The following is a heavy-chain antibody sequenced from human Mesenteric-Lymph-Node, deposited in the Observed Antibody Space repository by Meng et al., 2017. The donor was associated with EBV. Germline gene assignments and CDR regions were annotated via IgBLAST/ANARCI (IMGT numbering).Heavy chain of an antibody. V-gene: IGHV4-30-4*01. CDR3: ARNSDCSTTSCFVSWFDP. D-gene: IGHD2-2*01. CDR1: GGSINSGGYC. Sequence: QRRRQEPGPGLVKPSQTLSLTCAASGGSINSGGYCWSWIRQPPGRGLEWIGSVHYSGNTNYNPALKNRVTISVDTSSNQIYLSLTFVTVADTASYYCARNSDCSTTSCFVSWFDPWGQGTLVTVSS. J-gene: IGHJ5*02. CDR2: VHYSGNT.